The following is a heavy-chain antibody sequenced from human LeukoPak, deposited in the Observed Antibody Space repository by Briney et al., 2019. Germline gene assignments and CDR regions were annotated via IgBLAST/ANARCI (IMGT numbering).Heavy chain of an antibody. CDR3: AKEQRFSSSWPQFDY. D-gene: IGHD6-13*01. J-gene: IGHJ4*02. Sequence: GASVKVSCKASGYTFTDYYMHWVRQAPGQGLEWMGWINPNSGGTHYAQKFQGRVTMTRDTSISTAYMELSSLISDDTAVYYCAKEQRFSSSWPQFDYWGQGTLVTVSS. CDR1: GYTFTDYY. V-gene: IGHV1-2*02. CDR2: INPNSGGT.